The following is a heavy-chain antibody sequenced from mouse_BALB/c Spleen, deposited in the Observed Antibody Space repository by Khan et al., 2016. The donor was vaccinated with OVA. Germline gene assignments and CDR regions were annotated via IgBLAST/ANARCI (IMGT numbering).Heavy chain of an antibody. V-gene: IGHV2-9*02. J-gene: IGHJ3*01. CDR2: IWAGGST. CDR1: GFSLSNYG. D-gene: IGHD1-3*01. Sequence: QVQLKQSGPGLVAPSQTLSITCTVSGFSLSNYGVHWVRQLPGKGLEWLGVIWAGGSTNHNSALMSRLTISKDNSKSQVFLKMNSLPTDDTAIYYCARAFYNGAWFAYWGQGTLVTVSA. CDR3: ARAFYNGAWFAY.